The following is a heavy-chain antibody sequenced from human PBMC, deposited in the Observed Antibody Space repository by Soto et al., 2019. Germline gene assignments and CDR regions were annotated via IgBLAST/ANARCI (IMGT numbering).Heavy chain of an antibody. Sequence: ASVKVSCKVSGYTLTELSMHWVRQAPGKGLEWMGGFDPEDGETIYARKFQGRVTMTEDTSTDTAYMELSSLRSEDTAVYYCARFGGNYYYYGMDVWXEGTTVTVSS. D-gene: IGHD3-10*01. CDR2: FDPEDGET. V-gene: IGHV1-24*01. J-gene: IGHJ6*04. CDR3: ARFGGNYYYYGMDV. CDR1: GYTLTELS.